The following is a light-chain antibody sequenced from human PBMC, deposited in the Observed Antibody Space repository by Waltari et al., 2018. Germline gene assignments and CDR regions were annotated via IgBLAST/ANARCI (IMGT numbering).Light chain of an antibody. V-gene: IGLV2-11*01. J-gene: IGLJ1*01. Sequence: QSALTQPRSVSGSPGQSVATSCTGTSSDVGGYNYVSWYQQHPGKVPKVVIYDVSKRPSGVPDRFSGSKSGNTASLTISGLQADDEAEYYCCSYAGSYIVFGAGTKVTVL. CDR3: CSYAGSYIV. CDR2: DVS. CDR1: SSDVGGYNY.